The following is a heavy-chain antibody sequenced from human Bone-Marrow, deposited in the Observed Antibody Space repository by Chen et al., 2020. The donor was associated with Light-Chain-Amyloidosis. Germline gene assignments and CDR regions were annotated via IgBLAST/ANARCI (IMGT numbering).Heavy chain of an antibody. D-gene: IGHD5-12*01. J-gene: IGHJ4*02. CDR2: IYPDDSEA. CDR1: GYTFPNYW. V-gene: IGHV5-51*01. Sequence: EVQLEQSGPEVKKPGESLKISCKGSGYTFPNYWIGRVRQMPGKGLEWMGVIYPDDSEARYRPTVEGQGTRAAEKSITTAYLKWRSLKAADTAMYYCARRRDGYNFDYWGQGTLGTV. CDR3: ARRRDGYNFDY.